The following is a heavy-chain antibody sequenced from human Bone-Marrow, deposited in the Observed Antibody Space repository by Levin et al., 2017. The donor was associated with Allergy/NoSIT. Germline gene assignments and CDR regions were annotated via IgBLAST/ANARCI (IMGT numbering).Heavy chain of an antibody. CDR2: ISGSGASI. CDR1: GFTFRTSI. CDR3: AKGGGEESVRTDPFDP. Sequence: AGESLKISCAASGFTFRTSIMSWVRQAPGTGLEWVSSISGSGASINYADSVRGRFTISRDNSKNTLYVQMNSLRVEDTAVYYCAKGGGEESVRTDPFDPWGQGTLVTVSS. D-gene: IGHD3-10*01. J-gene: IGHJ5*02. V-gene: IGHV3-23*01.